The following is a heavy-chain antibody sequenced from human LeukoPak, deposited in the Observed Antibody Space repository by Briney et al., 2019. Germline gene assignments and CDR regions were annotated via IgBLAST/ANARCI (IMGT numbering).Heavy chain of an antibody. V-gene: IGHV4-34*01. CDR2: INPTGST. J-gene: IGHJ4*02. CDR3: ARALSTVTTYFDS. D-gene: IGHD4-17*01. Sequence: SETLSLTCAADGGSLSGYYWSWIRQPPGKGLEWIGEINPTGSTNYNPSLKSRVTISADTSKSQFSLELSSVTAADTAVFYCARALSTVTTYFDSWGQGTLVTVSS. CDR1: GGSLSGYY.